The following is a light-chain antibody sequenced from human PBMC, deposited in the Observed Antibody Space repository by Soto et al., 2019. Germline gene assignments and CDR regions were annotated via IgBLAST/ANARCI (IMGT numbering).Light chain of an antibody. Sequence: IVLTQSPATLSLSPGERATLSCRASQSVSSYLAWYQQKPGQAPRLLIYDASNRATGIPARFSGSGSGTDFTLTISSLEPEEFAVYYCQQRNTWPPTFGQGTKVEIK. CDR3: QQRNTWPPT. CDR2: DAS. V-gene: IGKV3-11*01. CDR1: QSVSSY. J-gene: IGKJ1*01.